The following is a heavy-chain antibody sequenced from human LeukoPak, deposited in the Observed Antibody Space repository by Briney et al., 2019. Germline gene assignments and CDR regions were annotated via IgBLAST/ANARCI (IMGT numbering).Heavy chain of an antibody. J-gene: IGHJ5*02. V-gene: IGHV4-31*03. CDR1: GGSISSGGYY. Sequence: SETLSLTCNVSGGSISSGGYYWSWTRQHPGKGLEWIGYIFYSGSTYYNPSLKSRVTISVDTSNNQFSLKLRSVTAADTAVYYCAREDRVAAGATSWFDPWGQGTLVTVSS. D-gene: IGHD6-13*01. CDR2: IFYSGST. CDR3: AREDRVAAGATSWFDP.